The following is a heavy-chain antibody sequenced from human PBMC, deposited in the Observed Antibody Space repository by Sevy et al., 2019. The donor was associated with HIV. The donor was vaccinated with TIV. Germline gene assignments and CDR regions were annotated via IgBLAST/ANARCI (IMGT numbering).Heavy chain of an antibody. CDR3: ARPYGSGTWEAFDT. CDR2: ISSLSNYI. Sequence: GGSLRLSCAATGFTFNTYTMNWVRQAPGKGLEWVSSISSLSNYIYYVDSVKGRFTVSRDNAKNSVFLQMNSLRAEDTAVYYCARPYGSGTWEAFDTWGQGTMVTVSS. D-gene: IGHD3-10*01. J-gene: IGHJ3*02. V-gene: IGHV3-21*01. CDR1: GFTFNTYT.